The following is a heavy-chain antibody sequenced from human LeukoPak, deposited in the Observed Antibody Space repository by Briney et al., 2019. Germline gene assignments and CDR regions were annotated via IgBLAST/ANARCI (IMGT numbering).Heavy chain of an antibody. Sequence: PGRSLSLSCAASGVAFSDYSMNWVRQAPGQGLEGVANIRGSGSGMGSGNYYAGSVKGRFTISRDNAKNSLYLQMNSLRAEDTAFYYCARDDNWGFDYWGQGALVTVSS. CDR1: GVAFSDYS. V-gene: IGHV3-21*05. J-gene: IGHJ4*02. CDR2: IRGSGSGM. D-gene: IGHD7-27*01. CDR3: ARDDNWGFDY.